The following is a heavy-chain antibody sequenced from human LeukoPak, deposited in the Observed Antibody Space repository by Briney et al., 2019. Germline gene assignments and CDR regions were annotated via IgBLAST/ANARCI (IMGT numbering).Heavy chain of an antibody. V-gene: IGHV4-59*01. J-gene: IGHJ4*02. CDR3: ARWNEGLDY. CDR2: IHDSGST. CDR1: GGPLSNYY. Sequence: PPETLSLTCNVSGGPLSNYYWSWIRQHPGKGLEWIGDIHDSGSTNYNPSLKSRVTVSVDTCKNQFSLKLSSVTAADTAVYYCARWNEGLDYWGEGDLVTVSS. D-gene: IGHD1-1*01.